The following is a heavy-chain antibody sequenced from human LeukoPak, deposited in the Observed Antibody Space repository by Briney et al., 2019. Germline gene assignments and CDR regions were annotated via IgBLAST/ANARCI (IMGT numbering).Heavy chain of an antibody. CDR2: ITGDGSNT. CDR1: GFTFSAYW. V-gene: IGHV3-74*01. CDR3: ARSGDGDFDS. Sequence: GGFLRLSCAASGFTFSAYWMHWVRQGPGKGLLWVSHITGDGSNTNYADSVKGRFTISRDNAKNTLYLQLNSLRPEDSAVYYCARSGDGDFDSWGQGTLVTVSS. J-gene: IGHJ4*02. D-gene: IGHD1-26*01.